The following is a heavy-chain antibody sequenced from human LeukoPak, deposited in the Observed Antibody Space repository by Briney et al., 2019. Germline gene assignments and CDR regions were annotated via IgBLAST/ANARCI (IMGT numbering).Heavy chain of an antibody. V-gene: IGHV3-21*01. Sequence: GGSLRLSCAASGFTFSSYSMNWVRQAPGKGLEWISSISSSSTYIYYADSVKGRFTISRDNAKNSLYLQMNSLRAEDTAVYYCATGVREAARLDYWGQGTLVTVSS. CDR3: ATGVREAARLDY. CDR1: GFTFSSYS. J-gene: IGHJ4*02. CDR2: ISSSSTYI. D-gene: IGHD6-6*01.